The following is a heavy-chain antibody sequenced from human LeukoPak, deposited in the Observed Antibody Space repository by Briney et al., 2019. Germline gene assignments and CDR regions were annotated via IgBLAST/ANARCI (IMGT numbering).Heavy chain of an antibody. J-gene: IGHJ4*02. CDR3: ARSPMVRGVIQYYFDY. CDR2: ISAYNGNT. V-gene: IGHV1-18*01. CDR1: GYIFISYG. Sequence: ASVKVSCKASGYIFISYGISWVRQAPGQGLEWMGWISAYNGNTNYAQKLQGRVTMTTDTSTSTAYMELRSLRSDDTAVYYCARSPMVRGVIQYYFDYWGQGTLVTVSS. D-gene: IGHD3-10*01.